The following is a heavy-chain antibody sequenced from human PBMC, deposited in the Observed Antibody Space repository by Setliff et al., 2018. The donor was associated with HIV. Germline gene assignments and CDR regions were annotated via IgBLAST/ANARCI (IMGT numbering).Heavy chain of an antibody. J-gene: IGHJ4*02. V-gene: IGHV4-39*07. CDR3: ARGRRNEWELLLFDS. CDR2: MSYSGNT. D-gene: IGHD1-26*01. Sequence: SETLSLTCTVSGDSITSGDYFWSWIRQHPGKGLEWIGSMSYSGNTYNNPSLKSRVVVSVDRSKNQFSLKLISVTAADTAVYYCARGRRNEWELLLFDSWGQGTLVTVSS. CDR1: GDSITSGDYF.